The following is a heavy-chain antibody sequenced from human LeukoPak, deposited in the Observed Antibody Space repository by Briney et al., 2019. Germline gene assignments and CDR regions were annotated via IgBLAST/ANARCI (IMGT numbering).Heavy chain of an antibody. CDR3: ARHDYGDYPTNEYFQH. CDR1: GGSFSGYY. V-gene: IGHV4-59*08. D-gene: IGHD4-17*01. Sequence: PSETLSLTCADYGGSFSGYYWSWIRQPPGKGLEWIGYIYYSGSTNYNPSLKSRVTISVDTSKNQFSLKLSSVTAADTAVYYCARHDYGDYPTNEYFQHWGQGTLVTVSS. CDR2: IYYSGST. J-gene: IGHJ1*01.